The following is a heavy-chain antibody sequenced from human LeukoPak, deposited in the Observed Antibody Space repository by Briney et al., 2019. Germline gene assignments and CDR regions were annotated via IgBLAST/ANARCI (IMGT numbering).Heavy chain of an antibody. CDR1: GYTFTGYY. CDR2: INPNSGGT. J-gene: IGHJ4*02. V-gene: IGHV1-2*02. CDR3: ARDHTAMVVSDY. D-gene: IGHD5-18*01. Sequence: ASVTVSCKASGYTFTGYYMHWVRQAPGQGLEWMGWINPNSGGTNYAQKFQGRVTMTRDTSISTAYMELSRLRSDDTAVYYCARDHTAMVVSDYWGQGTLVTVSS.